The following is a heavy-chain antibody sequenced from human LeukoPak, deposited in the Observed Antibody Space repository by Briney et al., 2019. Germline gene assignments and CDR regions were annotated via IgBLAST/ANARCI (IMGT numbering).Heavy chain of an antibody. J-gene: IGHJ5*02. CDR3: AREGNYCSGGSCYPGWFDP. V-gene: IGHV4-31*03. CDR1: GGSISSGGYY. Sequence: SQTLSLTCTVSGGSISSGGYYWSWIRQHPWKGLEWIGSIYYTGSTYYNPSSKSRVTISVDTSKNQFSLKLSSVTAADTAVYYCAREGNYCSGGSCYPGWFDPWGQGTLVTVSS. D-gene: IGHD2-15*01. CDR2: IYYTGST.